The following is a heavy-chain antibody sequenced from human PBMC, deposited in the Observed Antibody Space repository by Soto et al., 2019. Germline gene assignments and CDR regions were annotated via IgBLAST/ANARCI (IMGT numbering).Heavy chain of an antibody. J-gene: IGHJ1*01. CDR1: GGSFSGYY. D-gene: IGHD6-13*01. CDR3: ARGDGPLAAADQGSYFQH. V-gene: IGHV4-34*01. Sequence: SETLSLTCAVYGGSFSGYYWSWIRQPPGKGLEWIGEINHSGSTNYNPSLKSRVTISVDTSKNQFSLKLSSVTAADTAVYYCARGDGPLAAADQGSYFQHWGQGTLVTVSS. CDR2: INHSGST.